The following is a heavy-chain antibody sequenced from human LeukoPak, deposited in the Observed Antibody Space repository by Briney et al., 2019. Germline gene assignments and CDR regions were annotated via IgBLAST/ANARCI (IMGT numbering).Heavy chain of an antibody. Sequence: NSSETLSLTCTVSGGSINSYYWSWIRQPPGKGLEWIAYIYYSGSTSYNPSLKSRVTISVDTSKNQFSLKLNSVTAADTAMYYCARLFHPALSGNYPFDYWGQGTLVTVSS. CDR1: GGSINSYY. V-gene: IGHV4-59*01. CDR3: ARLFHPALSGNYPFDY. D-gene: IGHD1-26*01. CDR2: IYYSGST. J-gene: IGHJ4*02.